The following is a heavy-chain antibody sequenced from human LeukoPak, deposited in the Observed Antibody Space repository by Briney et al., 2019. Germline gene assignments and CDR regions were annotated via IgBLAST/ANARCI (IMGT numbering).Heavy chain of an antibody. J-gene: IGHJ4*02. CDR2: IRYDGSNK. Sequence: GGSLRLSCAASGFTFSSYGMHWVRQAPGKGLEWVAFIRYDGSNKYYADSVKGRFTISRDNSKNTLYLQMNSLRAEDTAVYYCARVRHLNNIVATILDYWGQGTLVTVSS. V-gene: IGHV3-30*02. D-gene: IGHD5-12*01. CDR1: GFTFSSYG. CDR3: ARVRHLNNIVATILDY.